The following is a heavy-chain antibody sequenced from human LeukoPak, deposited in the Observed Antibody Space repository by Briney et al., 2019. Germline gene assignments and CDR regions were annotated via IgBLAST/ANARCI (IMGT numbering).Heavy chain of an antibody. D-gene: IGHD3-22*01. J-gene: IGHJ3*02. V-gene: IGHV3-20*01. CDR3: ARDLLPYYYDSRGDADAFDI. CDR2: INWNGGST. Sequence: PGGSLRLSCAASGFTFDDYGMSWVRQAPGKGLEWVSGINWNGGSTGYADSVKGRFTISRDNAKNSLYLQMNSLRAEDTALYHCARDLLPYYYDSRGDADAFDIWGQGTMVTVSS. CDR1: GFTFDDYG.